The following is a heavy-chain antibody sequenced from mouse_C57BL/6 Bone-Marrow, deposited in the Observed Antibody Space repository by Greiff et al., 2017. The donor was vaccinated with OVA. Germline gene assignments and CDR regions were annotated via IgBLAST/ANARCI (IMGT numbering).Heavy chain of an antibody. D-gene: IGHD1-1*01. Sequence: EVKLVESGGGLVKPGGSLKLSCAASGFTFSDYGMHWVRQAPEKGLEWVAYISSGSSTIYYADTVKGRFTISRDNAKNTLFLQMTSLRSEDTAMYYCARPGYYYGTLYYFDYWGQGTTLTVSS. V-gene: IGHV5-17*01. J-gene: IGHJ2*01. CDR3: ARPGYYYGTLYYFDY. CDR2: ISSGSSTI. CDR1: GFTFSDYG.